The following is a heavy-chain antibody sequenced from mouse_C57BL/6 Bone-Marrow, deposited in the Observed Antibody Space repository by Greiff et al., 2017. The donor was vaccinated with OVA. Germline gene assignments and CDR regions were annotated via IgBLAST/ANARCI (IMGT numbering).Heavy chain of an antibody. Sequence: QVQLQQSGPGLVAPSQSLSITCTVSGFSLTSYGVDWVRQSPGEGLEWLGVIWGVGSTNYNSGLECRKSISKDNCKGKVIIKRNSMQTDETAMYYCARSIDDYCSSYDRVYAMDYWGQGTSVTVSS. J-gene: IGHJ4*01. CDR2: IWGVGST. V-gene: IGHV2-6*01. CDR1: GFSLTSYG. CDR3: ARSIDDYCSSYDRVYAMDY. D-gene: IGHD1-1*01.